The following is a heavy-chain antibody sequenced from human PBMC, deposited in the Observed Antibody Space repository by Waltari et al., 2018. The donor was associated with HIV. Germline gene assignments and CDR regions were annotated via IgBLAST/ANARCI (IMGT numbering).Heavy chain of an antibody. D-gene: IGHD3-16*01. J-gene: IGHJ4*02. V-gene: IGHV4-39*07. CDR1: GGSVGSSSTY. CDR2: INYSCNS. Sequence: QLQLQESGPGLVKPSEPLSLTCTVSGGSVGSSSTYWGWIRQPPGKGLEWIGSINYSCNSYYNPSLKSRVTISVDTSKNQLSLNLSSVTAADTAVYYCAPYYYISSRHYFDSWGQGTLVTVSS. CDR3: APYYYISSRHYFDS.